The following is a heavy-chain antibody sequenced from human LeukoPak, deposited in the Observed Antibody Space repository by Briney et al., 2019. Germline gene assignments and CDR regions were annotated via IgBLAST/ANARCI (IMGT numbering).Heavy chain of an antibody. D-gene: IGHD2-2*01. Sequence: PGGSLRLSCVASGFTFDNYGMSWVRQAPGKGLEWVSGINWNGGTTVYADSVKGRFTISRDNAKNSLYLQMNSLRAEDTALYYCATEYCSRTSCFFDYWGQGTLVTVSS. V-gene: IGHV3-20*04. CDR3: ATEYCSRTSCFFDY. CDR1: GFTFDNYG. J-gene: IGHJ4*02. CDR2: INWNGGTT.